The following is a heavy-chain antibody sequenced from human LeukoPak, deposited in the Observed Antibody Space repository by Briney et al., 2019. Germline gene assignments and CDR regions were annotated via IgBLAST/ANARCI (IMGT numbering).Heavy chain of an antibody. D-gene: IGHD6-19*01. CDR3: ARGGPEYSSGWPASL. V-gene: IGHV3-11*04. Sequence: SGGSLRLSCAASGFTFSDYYMSWIRQAPGRGLEWVSYISSSGSTIYYADSVKGRFTISRDNAKNSLYLQMNSLRAEDTAVYYCARGGPEYSSGWPASLWGQGTLVTVSS. CDR2: ISSSGSTI. J-gene: IGHJ1*01. CDR1: GFTFSDYY.